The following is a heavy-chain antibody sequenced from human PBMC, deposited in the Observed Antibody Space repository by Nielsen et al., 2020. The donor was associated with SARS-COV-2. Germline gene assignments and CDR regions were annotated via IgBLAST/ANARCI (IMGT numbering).Heavy chain of an antibody. Sequence: SLKISCAASGFTFSSYGMHWVRQAPGKGLEWVAVISYDGSNKYYADSVKGRFTISRDNSKNTLYLQMNSLRAEDTAVYYCAKEDVEMATIGLDYWGQGTLVTVSS. CDR1: GFTFSSYG. J-gene: IGHJ4*02. V-gene: IGHV3-30*18. CDR2: ISYDGSNK. CDR3: AKEDVEMATIGLDY. D-gene: IGHD5-24*01.